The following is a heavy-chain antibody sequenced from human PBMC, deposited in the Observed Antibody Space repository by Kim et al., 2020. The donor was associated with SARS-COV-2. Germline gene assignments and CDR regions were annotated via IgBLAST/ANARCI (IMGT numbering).Heavy chain of an antibody. D-gene: IGHD4-17*01. CDR1: GGSISTYY. Sequence: SETLSLTCTVSGGSISTYYWTWIRHPPGKGLEWIGYIYYTGRTDYNPSLGSRVTIEVDTSKNQFSLNLNSVNAADTAVYYCARGSTVPNRGYYYYGMDVWGQGTTVTVS. CDR2: IYYTGRT. V-gene: IGHV4-59*01. J-gene: IGHJ6*02. CDR3: ARGSTVPNRGYYYYGMDV.